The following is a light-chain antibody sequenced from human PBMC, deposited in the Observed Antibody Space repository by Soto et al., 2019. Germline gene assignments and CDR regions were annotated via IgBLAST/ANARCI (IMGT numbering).Light chain of an antibody. CDR3: HQRSSWPWT. J-gene: IGKJ1*01. CDR1: QSVSSY. V-gene: IGKV3-11*01. Sequence: IVLTQSPATLSLSPGERATLSCRASQSVSSYLAWYQQKPGQAPRLLMYDVSNRATGIPASFSGSGSGTDFTLTITSIEPEDFALYYCHQRSSWPWTFAQGTKLEIK. CDR2: DVS.